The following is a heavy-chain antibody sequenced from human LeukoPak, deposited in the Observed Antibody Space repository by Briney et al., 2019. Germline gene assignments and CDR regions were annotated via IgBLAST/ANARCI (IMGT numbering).Heavy chain of an antibody. V-gene: IGHV3-20*04. Sequence: GGSLRLSCAASGFTFDDYSLSWVRQAPGKGLEWVSGINWNGGSTGYADSVKGRFTISRDNAKNSLYLQMNSLRAEDTALYYCARVTYYDSLYYFDYWGQGTLVTVSS. D-gene: IGHD5-12*01. CDR2: INWNGGST. CDR1: GFTFDDYS. J-gene: IGHJ4*02. CDR3: ARVTYYDSLYYFDY.